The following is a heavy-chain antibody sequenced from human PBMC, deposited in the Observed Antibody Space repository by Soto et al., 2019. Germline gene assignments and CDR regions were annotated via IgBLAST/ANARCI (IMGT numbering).Heavy chain of an antibody. CDR3: AGGGGLQPTNSRKGVADY. CDR2: IWYDGSNK. CDR1: GFTFSSYG. V-gene: IGHV3-33*01. J-gene: IGHJ4*02. Sequence: QVQLVESGGGVVQPGRSLRLSCAASGFTFSSYGMHWVRQAPGKGLEWVAVIWYDGSNKYYADSVKGRFTISRDNYENPEYQERKRLRAGGRAVYYCAGGGGLQPTNSRKGVADYWGQGTLVTVSS. D-gene: IGHD1-26*01.